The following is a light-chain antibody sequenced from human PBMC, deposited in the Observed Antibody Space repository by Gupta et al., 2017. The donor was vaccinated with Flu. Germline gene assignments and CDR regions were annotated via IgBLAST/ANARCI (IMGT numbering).Light chain of an antibody. CDR3: QQRSNWPGT. Sequence: EIVLTQSPATLSLSPGERATLSCRASQSVSRYLAWYQQKPGQAPRLLIYDASNRATGTPARFSGGGSGTDFTLTISSLEPEDFAVYYCQQRSNWPGTFGPGTKVDI. CDR2: DAS. V-gene: IGKV3-11*01. J-gene: IGKJ3*01. CDR1: QSVSRY.